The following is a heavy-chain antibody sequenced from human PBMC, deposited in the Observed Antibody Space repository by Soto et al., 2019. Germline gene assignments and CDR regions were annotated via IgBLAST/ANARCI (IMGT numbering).Heavy chain of an antibody. V-gene: IGHV3-30*03. D-gene: IGHD3-3*01. J-gene: IGHJ6*02. CDR3: ARDLTVFGVLNGDSPMDV. CDR2: ISYDGGNA. CDR1: GFSFSNHV. Sequence: GGSLRLSCAGSGFSFSNHVMHWVRQAPGKGLEWVAVISYDGGNAYYAESVKGRFTVSRDNSKNTMYIEMSSVRGGDTAVYYCARDLTVFGVLNGDSPMDVWGQGTTVTVSS.